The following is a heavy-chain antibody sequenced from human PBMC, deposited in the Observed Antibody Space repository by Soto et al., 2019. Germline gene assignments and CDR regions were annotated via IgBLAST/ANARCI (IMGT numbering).Heavy chain of an antibody. CDR1: VSGGSISSYF. Sequence: SETLSLTCTVSGVSGGSISSYFWSWIRQPPGKGLEWIGYIYYSGFTYYTPSLKSRVTMSVDTSKNQFSLKLSSVTAADTAVYYCARSVDPWGQGTLVTVSS. CDR3: ARSVDP. CDR2: IYYSGFT. J-gene: IGHJ5*02. V-gene: IGHV4-59*06.